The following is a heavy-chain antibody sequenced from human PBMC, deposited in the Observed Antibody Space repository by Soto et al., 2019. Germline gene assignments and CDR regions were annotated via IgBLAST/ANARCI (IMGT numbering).Heavy chain of an antibody. CDR2: IGTYNGNT. J-gene: IGHJ6*02. Sequence: QVQLVQSGAEVKKPGASVKVSCKASGYTFTTYDISWVRQAPGQGLEWMGRIGTYNGNTNYPQSLQGRLTLTTDTSTPTAYMELRSLRSDDTAVYYCARAPYHVLMVNAPNLYGMDVWGQGATVTVSS. CDR1: GYTFTTYD. V-gene: IGHV1-18*01. CDR3: ARAPYHVLMVNAPNLYGMDV. D-gene: IGHD2-8*01.